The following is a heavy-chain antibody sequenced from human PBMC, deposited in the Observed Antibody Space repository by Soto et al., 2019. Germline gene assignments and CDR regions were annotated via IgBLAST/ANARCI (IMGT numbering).Heavy chain of an antibody. J-gene: IGHJ3*02. Sequence: GGSLRLSCAASGFTFSSYSMNWVRQAPGKGLEWVSSISSSSSYIYYADSVKGRFTISRDNAKNSLYLQMNSLRAEDTDVYYCARDGSSIAARLDAFDIWGQGTMVTVSS. CDR2: ISSSSSYI. CDR3: ARDGSSIAARLDAFDI. D-gene: IGHD6-6*01. CDR1: GFTFSSYS. V-gene: IGHV3-21*01.